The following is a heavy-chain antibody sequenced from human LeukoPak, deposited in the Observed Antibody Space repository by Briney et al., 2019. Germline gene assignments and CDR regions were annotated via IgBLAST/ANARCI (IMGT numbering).Heavy chain of an antibody. V-gene: IGHV4-59*01. CDR1: GGSLIHYY. J-gene: IGHJ4*02. D-gene: IGHD1-1*01. CDR2: IYHSGST. CDR3: ARFWNDYYFDY. Sequence: SETLSLTCTVSGGSLIHYYWSWIRQPPGKGLEWIGYIYHSGSTNYNPPLKGRATISVDTSKNQISLRLSSVTAADTAVYYCARFWNDYYFDYWGQGTLVTVSS.